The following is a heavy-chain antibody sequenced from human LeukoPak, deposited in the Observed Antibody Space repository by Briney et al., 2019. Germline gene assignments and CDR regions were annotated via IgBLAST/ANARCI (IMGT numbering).Heavy chain of an antibody. D-gene: IGHD4-17*01. J-gene: IGHJ4*02. CDR2: ISGSGGST. CDR1: GFTFSSYS. Sequence: PGGSLRLSCAASGFTFSSYSMSWVRQAPGKGLEWVSAISGSGGSTYYADSVKGRFTISRDNSKNTLYLQMNSLRAEDTAVYYCAKERLPSYGVEPFDYWGQGTLVTVSS. CDR3: AKERLPSYGVEPFDY. V-gene: IGHV3-23*01.